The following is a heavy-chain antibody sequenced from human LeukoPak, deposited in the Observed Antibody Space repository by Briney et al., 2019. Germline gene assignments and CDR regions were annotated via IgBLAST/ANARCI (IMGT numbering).Heavy chain of an antibody. CDR2: ISAYNDNT. CDR3: ARDTYSSDWPKYSYYAMDL. V-gene: IGHV1-18*01. J-gene: IGHJ6*02. D-gene: IGHD6-25*01. Sequence: ASVKVSCKASGYTFSSYGISWVRQAPGQGLEWMGWISAYNDNTNYAQKLQGRVTVTTDTSTSTAYMELRSLRSDDTAVYYCARDTYSSDWPKYSYYAMDLWGQGTTVTVSS. CDR1: GYTFSSYG.